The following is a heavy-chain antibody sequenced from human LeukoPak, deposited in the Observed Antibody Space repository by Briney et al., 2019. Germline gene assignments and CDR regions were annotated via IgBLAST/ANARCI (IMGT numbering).Heavy chain of an antibody. CDR1: GFTFSNYA. J-gene: IGHJ4*02. CDR3: ARDWGELYPMDY. CDR2: ISYDGSNK. D-gene: IGHD3-16*01. V-gene: IGHV3-30*04. Sequence: GGSLRLSCAASGFTFSNYAMHWVRQAPGKGLEWVAVISYDGSNKYYADSVKGRFTISRDNSKNTLYLQMNSLRAEDTAVYYGARDWGELYPMDYGGREPLVTVSS.